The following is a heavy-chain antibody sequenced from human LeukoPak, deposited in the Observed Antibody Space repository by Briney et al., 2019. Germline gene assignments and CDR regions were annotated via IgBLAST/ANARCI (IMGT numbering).Heavy chain of an antibody. V-gene: IGHV1-46*01. CDR1: GYTFTSYY. D-gene: IGHD1-26*01. Sequence: ASVKVSCKASGYTFTSYYMHWVRQAPGQGLEWMGIINPSGGSTSYAQKFQGRVTMTRDTSISTAYMELSRLRSDDTAVYYCARGQNLRVGAPPGYWGQGTLATVSS. CDR2: INPSGGST. J-gene: IGHJ4*02. CDR3: ARGQNLRVGAPPGY.